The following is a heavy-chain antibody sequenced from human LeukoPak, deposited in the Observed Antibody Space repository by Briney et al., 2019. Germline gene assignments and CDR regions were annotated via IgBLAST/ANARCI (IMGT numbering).Heavy chain of an antibody. V-gene: IGHV3-53*01. CDR1: GFTVSSNY. Sequence: GGSLRLSCVASGFTVSSNYMSWVRQAPGKGLEWVSILHSGGNRYYADSAKGRFTISSDNSKNTLSLQMNSLRAEDTAVYYCVSHSDTLTSYSFDYWGRGTLVTVSS. J-gene: IGHJ4*02. CDR3: VSHSDTLTSYSFDY. CDR2: LHSGGNR. D-gene: IGHD3-9*01.